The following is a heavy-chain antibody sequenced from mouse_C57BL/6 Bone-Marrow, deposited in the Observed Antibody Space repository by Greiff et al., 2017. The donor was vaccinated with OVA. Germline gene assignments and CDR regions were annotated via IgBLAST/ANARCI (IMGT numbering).Heavy chain of an antibody. CDR2: IDPANGNT. CDR1: GFNIKNTY. D-gene: IGHD2-3*01. V-gene: IGHV14-3*01. CDR3: AIGVTPGWYVDV. Sequence: VQLQQSVAELVRPGASVKLSCTASGFNIKNTYMPWVKQRPEQGLEWIGRIDPANGNTKYAPKFQGKATITADTSSKTAYLQLSSLTSEEHAIYYCAIGVTPGWYVDVWGTGTTVTVSS. J-gene: IGHJ1*03.